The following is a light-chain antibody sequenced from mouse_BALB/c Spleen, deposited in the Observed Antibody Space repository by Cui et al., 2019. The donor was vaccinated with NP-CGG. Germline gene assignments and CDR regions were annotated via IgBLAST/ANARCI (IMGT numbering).Light chain of an antibody. V-gene: IGLV1*01. CDR3: ALWYSNHWV. J-gene: IGLJ1*01. CDR2: GTH. Sequence: QAVLTQESAFTTSPGETVTFTCRSSTGAVTTSNYANWVQEKPGHLFTGLIGGTHNRAPGVPARFSGSLIGDKAALTITGAQTEDEAIYFCALWYSNHWVFGGGTKLTVL. CDR1: TGAVTTSNY.